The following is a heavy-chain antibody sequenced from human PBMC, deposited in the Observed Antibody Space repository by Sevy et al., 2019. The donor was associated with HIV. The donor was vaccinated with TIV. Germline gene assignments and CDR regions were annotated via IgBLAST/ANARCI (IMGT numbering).Heavy chain of an antibody. CDR3: ARATPGVTSTSGAFDP. V-gene: IGHV4-61*02. CDR2: IYTSGSS. J-gene: IGHJ5*02. D-gene: IGHD7-27*01. CDR1: GGSISSGTYY. Sequence: SETLSLTCTVSGGSISSGTYYWNWIRQPAGKGLEWIGRIYTSGSSDYSPSLKSLVTMSIDTSKNQFSLKMSSLTAADTAVYYCARATPGVTSTSGAFDPWGQGTLVTVSS.